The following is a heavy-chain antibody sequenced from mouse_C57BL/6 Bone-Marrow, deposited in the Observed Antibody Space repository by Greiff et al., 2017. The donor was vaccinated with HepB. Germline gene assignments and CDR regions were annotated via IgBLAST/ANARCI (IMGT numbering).Heavy chain of an antibody. CDR2: ISSGGDYI. D-gene: IGHD2-3*01. CDR1: GFTFSSYA. Sequence: EVMLVESGEGLVKPGGSLKLSCAASGFTFSSYAMSWVRQTPEKRLEWVAYISSGGDYIYYADTVKGRFTISRDNARNTLYLQMSSLKSEDTAMYYCTREGDGYYFYYYAMDYWGQGTSVTVSS. V-gene: IGHV5-9-1*02. CDR3: TREGDGYYFYYYAMDY. J-gene: IGHJ4*01.